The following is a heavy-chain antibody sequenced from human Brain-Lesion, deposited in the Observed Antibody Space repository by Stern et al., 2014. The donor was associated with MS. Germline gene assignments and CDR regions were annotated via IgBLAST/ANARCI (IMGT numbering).Heavy chain of an antibody. Sequence: VQLEESGPGLVKPSQTLSLSCTVSGGSISSGGYYWSWIRQPAGKGLEWIGRIFNSGSTSYNPSLPSRVTLSIDTPKNPISLRLNSMTAADTAVYYCARGRVVPGFQYYATDVWGQGTTVIVSS. CDR3: ARGRVVPGFQYYATDV. CDR2: IFNSGST. D-gene: IGHD2-2*01. V-gene: IGHV4-61*02. CDR1: GGSISSGGYY. J-gene: IGHJ6*02.